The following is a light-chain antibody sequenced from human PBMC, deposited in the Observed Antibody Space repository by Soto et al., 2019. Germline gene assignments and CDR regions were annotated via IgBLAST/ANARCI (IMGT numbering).Light chain of an antibody. CDR1: QSVSNNY. V-gene: IGKV3-20*01. CDR2: GAS. CDR3: QQYGSSGT. Sequence: DIVLTQSPGTLSLSPGERATLSCRPSQSVSNNYLAWYQQKPGQAPRLLIYGASNRATGIPDRFSGSGSGTDFTLTISRLEPEDFAVYYCQQYGSSGTFGQGTKVDIK. J-gene: IGKJ1*01.